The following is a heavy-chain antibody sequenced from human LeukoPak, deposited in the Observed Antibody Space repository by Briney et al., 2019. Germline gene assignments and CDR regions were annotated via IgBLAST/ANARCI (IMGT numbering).Heavy chain of an antibody. V-gene: IGHV4-39*07. CDR2: IYYSGST. Sequence: PSETLPLTCTVSGGSITNGNYYWGWIRQPPGKGLEWIGTIYYSGSTSYNPSLKSRVTISVDTSKNQFSLKLSSVTAADTAVYYCAKTRQVRGYYYYYYYMDVWGKGTTVTVSS. CDR3: AKTRQVRGYYYYYYYMDV. D-gene: IGHD3-10*01. J-gene: IGHJ6*03. CDR1: GGSITNGNYY.